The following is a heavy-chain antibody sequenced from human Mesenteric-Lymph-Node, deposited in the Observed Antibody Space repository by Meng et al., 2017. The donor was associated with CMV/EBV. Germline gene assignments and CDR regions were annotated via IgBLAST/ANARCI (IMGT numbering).Heavy chain of an antibody. CDR1: GFTFSSYS. CDR3: ATTPSSTSLGY. Sequence: GESLKISCAASGFTFSSYSMNWVRQAPGKGLEWVSSISSSSSYIYYADSVKGRFTISRDNAKNSLYLQMNSLRAEDTAVYYCATTPSSTSLGYWGQGTLVTVSS. V-gene: IGHV3-21*01. D-gene: IGHD2-2*01. CDR2: ISSSSSYI. J-gene: IGHJ4*02.